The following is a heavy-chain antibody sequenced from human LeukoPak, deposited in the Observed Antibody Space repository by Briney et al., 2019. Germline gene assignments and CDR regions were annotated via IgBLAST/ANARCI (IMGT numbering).Heavy chain of an antibody. CDR1: GFTFSSYS. D-gene: IGHD3-9*01. V-gene: IGHV3-48*04. Sequence: PGGSLRLSCAASGFTFSSYSMNWVRQAPGKGLEWVSYISSSSSTIYYADSVKGRFTISRDNAKNSLYLQMNSLRAEDTAVYYCASGVDYDILTGYFHRAFDIWGQGTMVTVSS. CDR3: ASGVDYDILTGYFHRAFDI. CDR2: ISSSSSTI. J-gene: IGHJ3*02.